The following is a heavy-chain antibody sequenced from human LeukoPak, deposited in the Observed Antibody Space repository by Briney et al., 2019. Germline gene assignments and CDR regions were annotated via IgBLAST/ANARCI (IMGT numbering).Heavy chain of an antibody. V-gene: IGHV3-23*01. D-gene: IGHD6-13*01. CDR1: GFTFSSYA. J-gene: IGHJ4*02. CDR3: AKAESSSWYFDY. Sequence: GGSLRLSCAASGFTFSSYAMSWVRQAPGKGLDWVSAISGSGGSTYYADSVKGRFTISRDNSKNTLYLQMNSLRAEDTAVYYCAKAESSSWYFDYWGQGTLVTVSS. CDR2: ISGSGGST.